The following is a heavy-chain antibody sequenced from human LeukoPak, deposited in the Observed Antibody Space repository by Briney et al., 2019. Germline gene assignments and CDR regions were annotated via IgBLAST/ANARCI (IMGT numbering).Heavy chain of an antibody. D-gene: IGHD6-25*01. CDR2: IYYSGST. V-gene: IGHV4-39*01. Sequence: PSETLSLTCTVSGGSISSSSYYWGWIRQPPGKGLEWIGSIYYSGSTYYNPSLKSRVTISLDTSKNQFSLKLSSVTAADTAVYYCARHRQRLALDNWFDLWGQGTLVTVSS. CDR3: ARHRQRLALDNWFDL. CDR1: GGSISSSSYY. J-gene: IGHJ5*02.